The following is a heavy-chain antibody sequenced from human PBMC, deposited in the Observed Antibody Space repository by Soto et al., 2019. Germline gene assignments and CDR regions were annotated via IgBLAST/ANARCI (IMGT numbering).Heavy chain of an antibody. CDR2: ISSSSSYI. CDR1: GFTFSSYS. V-gene: IGHV3-21*01. D-gene: IGHD3-22*01. CDR3: ARAPYYYDSSGYCGY. J-gene: IGHJ4*02. Sequence: GGSLRLSCAASGFTFSSYSMNWVRQAPGKGLEWVSSISSSSSYIYYADSVKGRFTISRDNAKNSLYLQMNSLRAEDTAVYYCARAPYYYDSSGYCGYWGQGTLVTVSS.